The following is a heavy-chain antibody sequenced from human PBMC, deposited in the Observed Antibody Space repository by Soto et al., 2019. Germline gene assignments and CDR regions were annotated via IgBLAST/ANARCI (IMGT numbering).Heavy chain of an antibody. Sequence: SETLSLTCTVSGGSVSSSSYYWGWIRQPPGKGLEWIGSIYYSGSTYYNPSLKSRVTISADTSKNQFSLKLSSVTAADTAVYYCARHVNANWYYYYMDVWGKGTTVTVSS. CDR3: ARHVNANWYYYYMDV. CDR2: IYYSGST. V-gene: IGHV4-39*01. J-gene: IGHJ6*03. CDR1: GGSVSSSSYY. D-gene: IGHD2-8*01.